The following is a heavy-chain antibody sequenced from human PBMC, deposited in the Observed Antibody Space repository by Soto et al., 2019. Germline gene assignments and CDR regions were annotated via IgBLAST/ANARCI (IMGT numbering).Heavy chain of an antibody. V-gene: IGHV4-59*01. CDR1: GGSISSCY. CDR3: ARAAGDYGDYGHWFDP. CDR2: IYYSGST. J-gene: IGHJ5*02. D-gene: IGHD4-17*01. Sequence: PSETLSLTCTVSGGSISSCYWSWIRQPPGKGLEWIGYIYYSGSTNYNPSLKSRVTISVDTSKNQFSLKLSSVTAADTAVYYCARAAGDYGDYGHWFDPWGQGTLVTVSS.